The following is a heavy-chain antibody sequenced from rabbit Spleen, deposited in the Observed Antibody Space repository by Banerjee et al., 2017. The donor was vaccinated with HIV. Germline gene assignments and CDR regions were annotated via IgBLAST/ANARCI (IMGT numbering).Heavy chain of an antibody. CDR2: IDPVFGIT. CDR3: ARDDAGGSYFAL. Sequence: QLEESGGDLVNPGASLTLTCTASGFSFSSYYMNWVRQAPGKGLEWIGYIDPVFGITYYANWVNGRFTISSHNAQNTLFLQLNSLTAADTATYFCARDDAGGSYFALWGPGTLVTVS. CDR1: GFSFSSYY. D-gene: IGHD8-1*01. V-gene: IGHV1S7*01. J-gene: IGHJ6*01.